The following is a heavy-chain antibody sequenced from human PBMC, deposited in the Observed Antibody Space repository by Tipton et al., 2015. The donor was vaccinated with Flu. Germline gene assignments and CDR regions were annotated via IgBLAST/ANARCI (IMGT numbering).Heavy chain of an antibody. CDR2: IYVSGTT. CDR1: GGSMNNFY. Sequence: GLVKPSETLSLTCNVSGGSMNNFYWTWIRQPAGKGLEWIGRIYVSGTTDYNPSLKSRVTMSIDTSMNQFSLRLRSVTAADTAVYFCARVFMFQGDLYFDDWGQGTLVTVSS. CDR3: ARVFMFQGDLYFDD. D-gene: IGHD3-10*01. J-gene: IGHJ4*02. V-gene: IGHV4-4*07.